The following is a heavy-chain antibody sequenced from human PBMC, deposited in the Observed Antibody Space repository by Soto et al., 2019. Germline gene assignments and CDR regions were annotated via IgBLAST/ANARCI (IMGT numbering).Heavy chain of an antibody. CDR3: AAGAIFGVVPLDY. D-gene: IGHD3-3*01. Sequence: QLQLQESGSGLVKPSQTLSLTCAVSGGSISSGGYSWSWIRQPPGKGLEWIGYIYHSGSTYYNPPLTSRVTISVDRSKNPFSPKLSSVTAADTAVYYCAAGAIFGVVPLDYWGQGTLVTVSS. CDR2: IYHSGST. CDR1: GGSISSGGYS. V-gene: IGHV4-30-2*01. J-gene: IGHJ4*02.